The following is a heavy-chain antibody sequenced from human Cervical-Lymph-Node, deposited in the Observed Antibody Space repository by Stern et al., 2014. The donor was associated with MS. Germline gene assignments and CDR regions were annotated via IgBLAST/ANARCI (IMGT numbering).Heavy chain of an antibody. CDR2: ISGDGSST. Sequence: EVQLVESGGGLVQPGGSLRLSCVASGFTFSDYWMHWVRQVPEKGLVWVSRISGDGSSTSYADSVKGRFTISRDNAKNTLYLQMNSLRAEDTAVYYCTSGGSGSFYYYYYFGMDVWGLGTTVTVSS. CDR3: TSGGSGSFYYYYYFGMDV. D-gene: IGHD1-26*01. J-gene: IGHJ6*02. V-gene: IGHV3-74*02. CDR1: GFTFSDYW.